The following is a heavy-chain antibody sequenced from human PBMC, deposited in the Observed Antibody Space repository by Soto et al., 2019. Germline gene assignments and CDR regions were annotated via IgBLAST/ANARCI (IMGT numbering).Heavy chain of an antibody. CDR1: GFTFSSYW. Sequence: GGSLRLSCAASGFTFSSYWMSWVRQAPGKGMEWVANIKQDGSEKYYVDSVKGRFTISRDNAKNSLYLQMNSLRAEDTAVYYCARDRYCSGGSCYPDAFDIWGQGTMVTVSS. D-gene: IGHD2-15*01. CDR3: ARDRYCSGGSCYPDAFDI. V-gene: IGHV3-7*05. J-gene: IGHJ3*02. CDR2: IKQDGSEK.